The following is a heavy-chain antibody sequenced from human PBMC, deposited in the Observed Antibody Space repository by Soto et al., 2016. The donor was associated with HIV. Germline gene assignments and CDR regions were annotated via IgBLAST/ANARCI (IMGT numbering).Heavy chain of an antibody. Sequence: EVQLVESGGGLVQPGRSLRLSCAASGFTFDAYAMHWVRQAPGKGLEWVSGISWNSGNIGYADSVKGRFTISRDNAKNSLYLQMDSLRPEDTAFYYCVKDNSGWYYFDYWGQG. D-gene: IGHD6-19*01. J-gene: IGHJ4*02. CDR2: ISWNSGNI. V-gene: IGHV3-9*01. CDR1: GFTFDAYA. CDR3: VKDNSGWYYFDY.